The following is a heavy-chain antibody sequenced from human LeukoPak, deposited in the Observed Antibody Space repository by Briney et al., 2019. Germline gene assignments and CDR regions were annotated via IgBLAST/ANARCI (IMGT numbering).Heavy chain of an antibody. CDR1: GFTFSGYG. CDR2: ISYDGSKE. CDR3: AKDLRAIYDVLTGYLDAFDL. J-gene: IGHJ3*01. V-gene: IGHV3-30*18. D-gene: IGHD3-9*01. Sequence: GGSLRLSCAASGFTFSGYGVHWVRQAPGKGLEWVAAISYDGSKEYYADSVKGRFTISRDSSKNTLYLQMNSLRAEDTAVYYCAKDLRAIYDVLTGYLDAFDLWGQGTMVTVSS.